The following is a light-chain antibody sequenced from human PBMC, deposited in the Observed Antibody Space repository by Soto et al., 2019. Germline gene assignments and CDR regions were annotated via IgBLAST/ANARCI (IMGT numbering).Light chain of an antibody. J-gene: IGKJ1*01. CDR2: RAS. CDR1: QNIYRN. V-gene: IGKV3-15*01. Sequence: IVMTQSPATLSVSPGERATLSCRASQNIYRNVAWYQQRPGQAPSLLIYRASTRATGIPARFSGSGSGTEYTLTISSLQSEDVTVDSCLQYNNLWAFGQGTKVEIK. CDR3: LQYNNLWA.